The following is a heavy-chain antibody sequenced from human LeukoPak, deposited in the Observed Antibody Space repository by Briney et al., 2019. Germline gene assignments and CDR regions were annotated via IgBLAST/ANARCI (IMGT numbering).Heavy chain of an antibody. CDR2: INNDGSSS. CDR1: GFTFSSYW. V-gene: IGHV3-74*01. Sequence: GGSLRLSCAASGFTFSSYWMHWVRQAPGKGLVWVSRINNDGSSSSYADSVKGRFTISRDNAKNTLYLQMNSLRAEDTAVYYCARHVGYSSGRFDYWGQGTLVSVSA. J-gene: IGHJ4*02. CDR3: ARHVGYSSGRFDY. D-gene: IGHD5-18*01.